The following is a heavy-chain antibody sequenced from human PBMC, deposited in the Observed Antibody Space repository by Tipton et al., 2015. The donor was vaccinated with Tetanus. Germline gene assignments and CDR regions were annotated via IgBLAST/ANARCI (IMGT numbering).Heavy chain of an antibody. CDR1: GASIRSYY. Sequence: TLSLTCSVSGASIRSYYWNWIRQVPGKGLEWIGYTHHSGNTKYNPSLSGRVTTSVDKYKNQFSLKLHSVTAADTAVYYCARGAYSYDSSGYFYFRVPWAQGTLVTVS. V-gene: IGHV4-59*01. J-gene: IGHJ5*02. D-gene: IGHD3-22*01. CDR3: ARGAYSYDSSGYFYFRVP. CDR2: THHSGNT.